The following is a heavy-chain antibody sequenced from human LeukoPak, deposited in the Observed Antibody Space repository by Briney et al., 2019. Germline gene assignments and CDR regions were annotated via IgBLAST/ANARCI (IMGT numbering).Heavy chain of an antibody. D-gene: IGHD3-10*01. CDR3: ARHALYGSGNNWFDP. CDR2: IHYTGSA. Sequence: SETLSLTRTVSGGSITNYYWSWIRQPPGKGLEWIAYIHYTGSAQYNPSLQSRVTVSVGTSQNQFSLKLTSMTAADTAVYYCARHALYGSGNNWFDPWGQGTLVTVSS. CDR1: GGSITNYY. V-gene: IGHV4-59*08. J-gene: IGHJ5*02.